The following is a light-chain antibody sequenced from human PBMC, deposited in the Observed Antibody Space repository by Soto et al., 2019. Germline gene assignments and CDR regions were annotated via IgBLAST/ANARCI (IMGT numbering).Light chain of an antibody. V-gene: IGKV1-5*03. CDR3: QQYNSAWT. Sequence: DIQMTQSPSTLSASVGDRVTITCRASQSVSSWLAWYQQKPGKAPNLLLYTASGLESGVPSRFSGSGSGTEFTLTISSLQPDDFATYYCQQYNSAWTFGQGTTVEIK. CDR2: TAS. J-gene: IGKJ1*01. CDR1: QSVSSW.